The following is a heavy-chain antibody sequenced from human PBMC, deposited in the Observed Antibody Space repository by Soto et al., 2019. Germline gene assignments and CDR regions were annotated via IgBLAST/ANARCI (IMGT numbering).Heavy chain of an antibody. V-gene: IGHV3-30*18. J-gene: IGHJ4*02. CDR3: AKDYPRYDFWSGFEGPFDY. CDR1: GFTFSSYG. Sequence: PGGSLRLSCAASGFTFSSYGMHWVRQAPGKGLEWVAVISYDGSNKYYADSVKGRFTISRDNSKNTLYLQMNSLRAEDTAVYYCAKDYPRYDFWSGFEGPFDYWGQGTLVTV. CDR2: ISYDGSNK. D-gene: IGHD3-3*01.